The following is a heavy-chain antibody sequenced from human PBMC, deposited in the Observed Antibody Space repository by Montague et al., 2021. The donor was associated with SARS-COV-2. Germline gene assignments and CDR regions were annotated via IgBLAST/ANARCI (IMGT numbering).Heavy chain of an antibody. CDR3: ARGRRSITMIVVVITYFSYYMGV. D-gene: IGHD3-22*01. CDR1: GYTFTSYD. CDR2: MNPNSGNT. Sequence: SVKVSCKASGYTFTSYDINWVRQATGQGLEWMGWMNPNSGNTGYAQKFQGRVTMTRNTSISTAYMELSSLRSEDTAVYYCARGRRSITMIVVVITYFSYYMGVWGKGTTVTVSS. J-gene: IGHJ6*03. V-gene: IGHV1-8*01.